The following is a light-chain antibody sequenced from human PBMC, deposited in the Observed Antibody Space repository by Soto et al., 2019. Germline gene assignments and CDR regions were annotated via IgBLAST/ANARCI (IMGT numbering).Light chain of an antibody. V-gene: IGLV2-14*01. CDR3: SSYTSSSIDYV. CDR1: SSDVGGYNY. CDR2: EVS. Sequence: QSALTQPASVSGSPGQSITISCTGTSSDVGGYNYVSWYQQHPGKAPKLMIYEVSNRPSGVSNRVSGSKSGNTASLTISGLQAEDEGDYYCSSYTSSSIDYVFGTGTKLTVL. J-gene: IGLJ1*01.